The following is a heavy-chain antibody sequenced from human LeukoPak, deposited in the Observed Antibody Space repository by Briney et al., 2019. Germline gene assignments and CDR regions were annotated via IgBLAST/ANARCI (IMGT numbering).Heavy chain of an antibody. CDR2: IYYSGST. V-gene: IGHV4-59*08. Sequence: SETLSLTYTVSGGSISSYYWSWIRQPPGKGLEWIGYIYYSGSTNYNPSLKSRVTISVGTSKNQFSLKLSSVTAADTAVYYCASLRSVAVYAFDIWGQGTMVTVSS. D-gene: IGHD6-19*01. J-gene: IGHJ3*02. CDR3: ASLRSVAVYAFDI. CDR1: GGSISSYY.